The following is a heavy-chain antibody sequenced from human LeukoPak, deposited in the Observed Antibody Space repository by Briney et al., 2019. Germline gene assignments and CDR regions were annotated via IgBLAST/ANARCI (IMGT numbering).Heavy chain of an antibody. J-gene: IGHJ5*02. CDR3: AREGPAYDILTGEGWFDP. D-gene: IGHD3-9*01. V-gene: IGHV4-59*01. Sequence: KASETLSLTCTVSGGSISSYYWSWIRQPPGKGLEWIGYIYYSGSTNYNPSLKSRVTISVDTSKNQFSLKLSSVTAADTAVYYCAREGPAYDILTGEGWFDPWGQGTLVTVSS. CDR1: GGSISSYY. CDR2: IYYSGST.